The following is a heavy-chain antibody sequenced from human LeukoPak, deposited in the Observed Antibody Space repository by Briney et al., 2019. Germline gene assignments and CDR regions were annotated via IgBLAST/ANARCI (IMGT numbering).Heavy chain of an antibody. V-gene: IGHV3-23*01. CDR2: ITASGGNT. CDR1: GFTFSSYA. Sequence: GGSLRLSCAASGFTFSSYAMGWVRQAPGKGLEWVSAITASGGNTYYADSVKGRFTISRDNSKNTLYLQVNSLSAEDTAVYYFAKGNGYSYGRYYFDYWGQGTLVTVSS. CDR3: AKGNGYSYGRYYFDY. J-gene: IGHJ4*02. D-gene: IGHD5-18*01.